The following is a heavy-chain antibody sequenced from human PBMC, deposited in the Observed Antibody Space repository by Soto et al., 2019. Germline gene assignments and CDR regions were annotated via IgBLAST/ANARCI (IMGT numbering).Heavy chain of an antibody. D-gene: IGHD3-3*01. CDR3: AKDYGGVGDFWSGYYNYYYGMDV. Sequence: GGSLRLSCAASGFTFDDYTMHWVRQAPGKGLEWVSLISWDGGSTYYADSVKGRFTISRDNSKNSLYLQMNSLRTEDTALYYCAKDYGGVGDFWSGYYNYYYGMDVWGQGTTVTVSS. CDR2: ISWDGGST. V-gene: IGHV3-43*01. CDR1: GFTFDDYT. J-gene: IGHJ6*02.